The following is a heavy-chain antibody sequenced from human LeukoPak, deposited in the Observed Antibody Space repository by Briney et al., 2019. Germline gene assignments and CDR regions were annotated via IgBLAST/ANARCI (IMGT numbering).Heavy chain of an antibody. V-gene: IGHV1-69*13. CDR2: IIPIFGTA. CDR1: GGTFSIYA. J-gene: IGHJ4*02. Sequence: SVKVSCKASGGTFSIYAISWVRQAPGQGLEWMGGIIPIFGTANHAQKFQGRVTITADESTSTAYMELSSLRSEDTAVYYCARSYGDYWYYFDYWGQGTLVTVSS. CDR3: ARSYGDYWYYFDY. D-gene: IGHD4-17*01.